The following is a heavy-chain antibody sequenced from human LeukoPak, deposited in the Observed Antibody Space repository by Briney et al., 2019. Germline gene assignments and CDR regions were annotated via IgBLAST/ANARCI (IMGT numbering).Heavy chain of an antibody. J-gene: IGHJ5*02. CDR2: IYYSGST. Sequence: PSQTLSLTCTVSGDSISSGDYYWSWIRQPPGKGLEWIGYIYYSGSTYYNPSLRSRVTISVDTSKNQFSLKLSSVTAADTAVYYCASSYYDFWSGYPNWFDPWGQGTLVTVSS. V-gene: IGHV4-30-4*08. CDR1: GDSISSGDYY. D-gene: IGHD3-3*01. CDR3: ASSYYDFWSGYPNWFDP.